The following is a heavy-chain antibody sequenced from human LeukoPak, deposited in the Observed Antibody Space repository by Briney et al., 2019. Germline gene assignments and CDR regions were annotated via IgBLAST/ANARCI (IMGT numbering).Heavy chain of an antibody. CDR3: ARVPYYYDSSGYYY. CDR2: IKQDGSEK. V-gene: IGHV3-7*01. CDR1: GFMLSSYW. D-gene: IGHD3-22*01. J-gene: IGHJ4*02. Sequence: PGGSLRVSCAASGFMLSSYWMSWVRQAPGKGLEWVANIKQDGSEKYYADSVKGRFTISRDNAKNTLYLQMNSLRAEDTAVYYCARVPYYYDSSGYYYWGQGTLVTVSS.